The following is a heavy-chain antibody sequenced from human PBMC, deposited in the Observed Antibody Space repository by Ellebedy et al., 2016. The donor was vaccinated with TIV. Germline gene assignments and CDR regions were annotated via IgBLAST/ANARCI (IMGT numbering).Heavy chain of an antibody. V-gene: IGHV1-46*01. D-gene: IGHD3-22*01. CDR1: GYTFTSYY. CDR2: INPSGGST. J-gene: IGHJ6*02. Sequence: ASVKVSXKASGYTFTSYYMHWVRQAPGQGLEWMGIINPSGGSTSYAQKFQGRVTMTRDTSTSTAYMELSSLRSEDTAVYYCARGKTPTMIVPYYGMDVWGQGTTVTVSS. CDR3: ARGKTPTMIVPYYGMDV.